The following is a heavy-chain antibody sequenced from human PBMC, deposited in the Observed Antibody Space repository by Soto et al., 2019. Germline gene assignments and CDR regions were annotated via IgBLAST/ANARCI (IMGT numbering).Heavy chain of an antibody. D-gene: IGHD6-19*01. J-gene: IGHJ4*02. V-gene: IGHV4-39*01. CDR1: GHSISSRSDY. CDR3: ARRYGWLYFDY. CDR2: IYYSGST. Sequence: SETLSLTCAVSGHSISSRSDYWGWIRQTPGKGLEWIGSIYYSGSTHYNPSLKSRVTISVDTSKNQFSLRLTSMTAADTAVYFCARRYGWLYFDYWGQGSLVTVSS.